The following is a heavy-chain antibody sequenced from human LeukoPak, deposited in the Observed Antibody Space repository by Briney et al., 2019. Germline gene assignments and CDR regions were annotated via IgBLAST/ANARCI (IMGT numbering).Heavy chain of an antibody. J-gene: IGHJ4*02. Sequence: TIYHSGRTYYNPSLKSRVTISIDTSKNQFSLKLNSVTAADTAVYYCARDLGQWLVKYYFDYWGQGTLVTVSS. CDR3: ARDLGQWLVKYYFDY. V-gene: IGHV4-38-2*02. D-gene: IGHD6-19*01. CDR2: IYHSGRT.